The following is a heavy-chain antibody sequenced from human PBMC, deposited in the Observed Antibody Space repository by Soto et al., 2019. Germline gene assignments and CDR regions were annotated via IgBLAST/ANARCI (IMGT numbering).Heavy chain of an antibody. CDR2: ISSSSSYI. CDR1: GFTFSSYS. V-gene: IGHV3-21*01. Sequence: EVQLVESGGGLVKPGGSLRLSCAASGFTFSSYSMNWVRQAPGKGLEWVSSISSSSSYIYYADSVKGRFTISRDNAKNSLYQQKNSLRAEDTAVYYCARGRVRTGWFGPWGQGTLVTVSS. CDR3: ARGRVRTGWFGP. J-gene: IGHJ5*02. D-gene: IGHD3-22*01.